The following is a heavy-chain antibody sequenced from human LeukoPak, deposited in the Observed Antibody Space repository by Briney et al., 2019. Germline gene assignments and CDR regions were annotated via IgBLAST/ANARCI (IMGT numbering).Heavy chain of an antibody. CDR3: ARGPGWFGETPLDY. Sequence: PSETLSLTCTVSGGSISSYYWGWIRQPPGKGLEWIGYIYYSGSTTYNPSLRSRVTISVDTSKNQFSLKLSSVTAADTAIYYCARGPGWFGETPLDYWGQGTLVTVSS. V-gene: IGHV4-59*01. CDR2: IYYSGST. D-gene: IGHD3-10*01. CDR1: GGSISSYY. J-gene: IGHJ4*02.